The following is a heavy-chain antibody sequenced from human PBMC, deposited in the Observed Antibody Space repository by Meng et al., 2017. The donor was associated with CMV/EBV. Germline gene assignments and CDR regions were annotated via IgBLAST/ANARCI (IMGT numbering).Heavy chain of an antibody. Sequence: GGSLRLSCAASGFTFSTYAMSWVRQAPGKGLEWVSGISSSGGTTHHADSVKDRFTISRDNSINTLYLQMSSLRPDDTAVFYCAKALCSTTTCTFDYWGQGILVTVSS. J-gene: IGHJ4*02. CDR2: ISSSGGTT. V-gene: IGHV3-23*01. CDR3: AKALCSTTTCTFDY. CDR1: GFTFSTYA. D-gene: IGHD2-2*01.